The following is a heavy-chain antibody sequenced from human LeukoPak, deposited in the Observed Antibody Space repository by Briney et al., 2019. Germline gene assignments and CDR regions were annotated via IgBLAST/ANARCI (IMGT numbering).Heavy chain of an antibody. CDR2: IIPILGIA. CDR1: GGTFISYA. V-gene: IGHV1-69*04. J-gene: IGHJ4*02. Sequence: ASVKVSCKASGGTFISYAISWVRQAPGQGLEWMGRIIPILGIANYAQKFQGRVTITADKSTSTAYMELSSLRSEDTAVYYCARDPVGGYGDPPDYWGQGTLVTVSS. D-gene: IGHD4-17*01. CDR3: ARDPVGGYGDPPDY.